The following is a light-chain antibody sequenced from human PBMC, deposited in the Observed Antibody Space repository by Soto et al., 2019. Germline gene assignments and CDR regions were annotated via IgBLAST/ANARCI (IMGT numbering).Light chain of an antibody. Sequence: QSVLTQPASVSVSPGQSITSSCTGTSSDVGGYDYVSWYQQHPGKAPQLMIYDVNNRPSGVSNRFSGSKSGNTASLTISGLQAEDEADYYCSSYTSSSTLVFGTGTKVTVL. J-gene: IGLJ1*01. V-gene: IGLV2-14*01. CDR2: DVN. CDR1: SSDVGGYDY. CDR3: SSYTSSSTLV.